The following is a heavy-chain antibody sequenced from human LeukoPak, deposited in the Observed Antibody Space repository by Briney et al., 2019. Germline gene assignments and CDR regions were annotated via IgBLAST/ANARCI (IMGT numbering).Heavy chain of an antibody. J-gene: IGHJ4*02. CDR1: GFTFGDYA. D-gene: IGHD3-3*01. V-gene: IGHV3-49*04. Sequence: PGGFLRLSCTASGFTFGDYAMSWVRQAPGKGLEWVGFIRSKAYGGTTEYAASVKGRFTISRDDSKSIAYLQMNSLKTEDTAVYYCTREDFWSGCFDYWGQGTLVTVSS. CDR2: IRSKAYGGTT. CDR3: TREDFWSGCFDY.